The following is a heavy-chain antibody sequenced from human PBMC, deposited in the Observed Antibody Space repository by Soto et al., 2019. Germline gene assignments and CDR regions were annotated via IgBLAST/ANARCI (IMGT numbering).Heavy chain of an antibody. CDR2: IYPSDSDT. Sequence: GESLKISCKGSGYNFAGYWIAWVLQMPAKGLELMGIIYPSDSDTRYRPSFQGQVTISADKSISSAYLQWSSLRASDTTMYYCARGGVSTGTFDYWGQGTPVNVSS. J-gene: IGHJ4*02. CDR1: GYNFAGYW. CDR3: ARGGVSTGTFDY. V-gene: IGHV5-51*01. D-gene: IGHD1-1*01.